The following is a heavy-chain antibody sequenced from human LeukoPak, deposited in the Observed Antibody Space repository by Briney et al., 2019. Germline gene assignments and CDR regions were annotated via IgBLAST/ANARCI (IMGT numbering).Heavy chain of an antibody. V-gene: IGHV3-23*01. CDR2: ISGSGGST. D-gene: IGHD3-22*01. J-gene: IGHJ4*02. CDR1: GFTFSNYW. Sequence: PGGSRRLSCAASGFTFSNYWMNWVRQAPGKGLEWVSAISGSGGSTYYADSVKGRFTISRDNSKNTLYLQMNSLRAEDTAVYYCAKGAAYYYDSSGYYYFFDYWGQGTLVTVSS. CDR3: AKGAAYYYDSSGYYYFFDY.